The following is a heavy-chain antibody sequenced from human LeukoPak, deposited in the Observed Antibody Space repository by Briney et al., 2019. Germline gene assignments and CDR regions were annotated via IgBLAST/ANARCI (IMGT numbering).Heavy chain of an antibody. CDR1: GGSISSYY. CDR3: ARLEYYYDRSGYLARYYFDY. CDR2: IYTSGST. Sequence: PSETLSLTCTVSGGSISSYYWSWIRQPPGKGLEWIGYIYTSGSTNYNPSLKSRVTISVDTSKNQFSLKLSSVTAADTAVYYCARLEYYYDRSGYLARYYFDYWGQGTLVTVSS. D-gene: IGHD3-22*01. V-gene: IGHV4-4*09. J-gene: IGHJ4*02.